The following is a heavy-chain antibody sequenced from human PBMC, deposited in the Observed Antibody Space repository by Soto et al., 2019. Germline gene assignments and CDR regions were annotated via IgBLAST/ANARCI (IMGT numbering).Heavy chain of an antibody. CDR2: IYYSGST. V-gene: IGHV4-31*03. D-gene: IGHD1-20*01. CDR3: ARAGGGNWNTGGWFDP. Sequence: PSETLSLTCTVSGGSISSGGYYWSWIRQHPGKGLEWIGYIYYSGSTYYNPSLKSRVTISVDTSKNQFSLKLSSVTAADTAVYYCARAGGGNWNTGGWFDPWGQGTLVTVSS. J-gene: IGHJ5*02. CDR1: GGSISSGGYY.